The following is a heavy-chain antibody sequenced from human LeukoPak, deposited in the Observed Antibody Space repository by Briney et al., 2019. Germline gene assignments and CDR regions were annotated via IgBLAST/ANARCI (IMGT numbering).Heavy chain of an antibody. J-gene: IGHJ3*02. CDR3: AREGLVVITHAFDI. D-gene: IGHD3-22*01. CDR1: GFTFSSYA. Sequence: GGSLRLSCAASGFTFSSYAMHWVRQAPGEGLEWVAVISYDGSNKYYADSVKGRFTISRDNSKNTLYLQMNSLRAEDTAVYYCAREGLVVITHAFDIWGQGTMVTVSS. CDR2: ISYDGSNK. V-gene: IGHV3-30-3*01.